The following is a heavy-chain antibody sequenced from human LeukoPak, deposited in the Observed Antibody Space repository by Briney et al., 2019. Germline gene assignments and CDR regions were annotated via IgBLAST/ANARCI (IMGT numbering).Heavy chain of an antibody. Sequence: PSETLSLTCAVYGASFSGYYWSWIRQPPGKGPEGIGEINHSGSTNYNPSLKSRVTISVDTSKNQFSLKLSSVTAADTAVYYCARATLQLERRPFDYWGQGTLVTVSS. CDR3: ARATLQLERRPFDY. D-gene: IGHD1-1*01. J-gene: IGHJ4*02. CDR1: GASFSGYY. CDR2: INHSGST. V-gene: IGHV4-34*01.